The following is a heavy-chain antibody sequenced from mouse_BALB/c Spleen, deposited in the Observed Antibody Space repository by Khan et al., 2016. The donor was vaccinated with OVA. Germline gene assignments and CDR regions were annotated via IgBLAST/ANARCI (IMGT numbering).Heavy chain of an antibody. Sequence: QVQLKQSGPGLVQPSQSLSITCTVSGFSLTNFGVHWVRQSPGKGLEWRGVIWSGGSTDYNAAFKSRLSISKDNSKTQVFFKMISLQPNDTATYYCARREYLMTWFAYWGQGTLVTVSA. CDR2: IWSGGST. CDR1: GFSLTNFG. J-gene: IGHJ3*01. CDR3: ARREYLMTWFAY. V-gene: IGHV2-2*02.